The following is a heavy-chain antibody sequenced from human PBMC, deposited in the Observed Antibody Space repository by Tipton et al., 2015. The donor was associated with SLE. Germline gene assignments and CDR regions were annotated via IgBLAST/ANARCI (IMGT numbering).Heavy chain of an antibody. V-gene: IGHV1-8*01. CDR2: MNPNSGNT. J-gene: IGHJ4*02. Sequence: QSGAEVKKPGASVKVSCKASGYTFTSFDINWVRQATGQGLEWMGWMNPNSGNTAYAQKFQGRVTMTRDTSISTAYMELSSLRSEDTAGYYCARTPPQLGFDCGGQGTLVTVSS. CDR1: GYTFTSFD. D-gene: IGHD5-24*01. CDR3: ARTPPQLGFDC.